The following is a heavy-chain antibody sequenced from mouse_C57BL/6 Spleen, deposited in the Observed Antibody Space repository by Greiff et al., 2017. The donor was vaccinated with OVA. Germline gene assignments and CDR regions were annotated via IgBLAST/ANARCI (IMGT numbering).Heavy chain of an antibody. V-gene: IGHV5-4*01. D-gene: IGHD2-5*01. Sequence: EVKLLESGGGLVKPGGSLKLSCAASGFTFSSYAMSWVRQTPEKRLGWVATISDGGSYTYYPDNVKGRFTISRDNAKNNLYLQMSHLKSEDTAMYYCARDRSNFYAMDYWGQGTSVTVSS. CDR2: ISDGGSYT. J-gene: IGHJ4*01. CDR1: GFTFSSYA. CDR3: ARDRSNFYAMDY.